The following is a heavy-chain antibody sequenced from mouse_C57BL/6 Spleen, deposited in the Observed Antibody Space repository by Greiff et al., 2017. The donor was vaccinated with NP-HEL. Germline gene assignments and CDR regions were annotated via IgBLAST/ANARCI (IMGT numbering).Heavy chain of an antibody. D-gene: IGHD2-5*01. CDR1: GYTFTSYW. CDR2: IDPSDSYT. V-gene: IGHV1-69*01. CDR3: ASGSNYRYFDV. Sequence: QVQLQQPGAELVMPGASVKLSCKASGYTFTSYWMHWVKQRPGQGLEWIGEIDPSDSYTNYNQKFKGKSTLTVDKSSSTAYMQLSSLTSEDSAVYYGASGSNYRYFDVWGTGTTVTVSS. J-gene: IGHJ1*03.